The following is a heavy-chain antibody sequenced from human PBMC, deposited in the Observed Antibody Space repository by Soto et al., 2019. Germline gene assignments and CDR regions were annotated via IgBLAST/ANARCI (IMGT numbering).Heavy chain of an antibody. D-gene: IGHD3-10*01. CDR2: IYYSGST. CDR3: ARDRGAGYGPTVVTHWFDP. V-gene: IGHV4-31*03. J-gene: IGHJ5*02. Sequence: PSETLSLTCTVSGGSISSGGYYWSWIRQHPGKGLEWIGYIYYSGSTYYNPSLKSRVTISVDTSKNQFSLKLSSVTAADTAVYYCARDRGAGYGPTVVTHWFDPWGQGTLVTVSS. CDR1: GGSISSGGYY.